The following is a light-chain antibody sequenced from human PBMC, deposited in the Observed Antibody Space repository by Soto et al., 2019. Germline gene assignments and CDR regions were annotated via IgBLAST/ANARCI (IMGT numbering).Light chain of an antibody. CDR2: AAS. CDR3: QQSYSSPQMYT. CDR1: QTISSS. V-gene: IGKV1-39*01. J-gene: IGKJ2*01. Sequence: DIQMTQSPSSLSASVGDRVTITCRASQTISSSLNWYQQKPGKAPDLLIYAASNLQSGVPSRFSGSGSGSYFTLTISSLQPEDFATCDCQQSYSSPQMYTFGQGTRLEIK.